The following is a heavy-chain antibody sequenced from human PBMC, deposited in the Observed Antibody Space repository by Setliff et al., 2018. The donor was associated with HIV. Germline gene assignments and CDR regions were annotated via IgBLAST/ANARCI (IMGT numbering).Heavy chain of an antibody. V-gene: IGHV1-3*01. J-gene: IGHJ2*01. CDR2: INAGNGGT. D-gene: IGHD3-22*01. CDR3: ARHQAPYYGSSGYNPNWYFDL. CDR1: GYTFTNYA. Sequence: ASVKVSCKAPGYTFTNYAIHWVRQAPGQRLEWMGWINAGNGGTKYSQKFQGRVTITTDTSASTAYMELNSLSSEDTAVYYCARHQAPYYGSSGYNPNWYFDLWGRGTLVTVSS.